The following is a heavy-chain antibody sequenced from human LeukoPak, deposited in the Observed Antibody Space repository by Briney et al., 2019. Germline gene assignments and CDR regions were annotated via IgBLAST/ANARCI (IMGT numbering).Heavy chain of an antibody. V-gene: IGHV3-30*02. CDR2: IRYDGNNK. D-gene: IGHD1-26*01. J-gene: IGHJ4*02. CDR1: GFTFSSSG. Sequence: GGSLRLSCAASGFTFSSSGMHWVRQAPGKGLEWVAFIRYDGNNKYYADSVKGRFTISRDNSKNTLYLQMNSLRAEDTAVYYCAKDSERGYYWGQGTLVTVSS. CDR3: AKDSERGYY.